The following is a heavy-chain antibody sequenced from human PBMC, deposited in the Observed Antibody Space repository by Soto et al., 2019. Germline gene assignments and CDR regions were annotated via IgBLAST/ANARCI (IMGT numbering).Heavy chain of an antibody. J-gene: IGHJ4*02. V-gene: IGHV4-39*01. Sequence: SETLSLTCTVSGASISSNTYYWAWIRQPPGKGLEWIGHIYYDGTTYSSPSLKGRVTISADTSETQFSLKLSSVSAADTAVYYCARGPSGDKIDYWGQGIQVTVSS. D-gene: IGHD7-27*01. CDR2: IYYDGTT. CDR1: GASISSNTYY. CDR3: ARGPSGDKIDY.